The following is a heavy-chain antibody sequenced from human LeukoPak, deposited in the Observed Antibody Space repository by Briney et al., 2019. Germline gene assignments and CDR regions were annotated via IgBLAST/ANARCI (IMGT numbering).Heavy chain of an antibody. D-gene: IGHD2-8*01. CDR2: IYYSGST. Sequence: PSETLSLTCTVSGGSISSGDFYWNWIRQSPEKGLEWIGHIYYSGSTNYNPSLKSRVAISRDTSKNQFSLHLTSVTAADTALYYCARRLNGGGYWFDSWGQGTLVTVSS. J-gene: IGHJ5*01. CDR3: ARRLNGGGYWFDS. V-gene: IGHV4-30-4*08. CDR1: GGSISSGDFY.